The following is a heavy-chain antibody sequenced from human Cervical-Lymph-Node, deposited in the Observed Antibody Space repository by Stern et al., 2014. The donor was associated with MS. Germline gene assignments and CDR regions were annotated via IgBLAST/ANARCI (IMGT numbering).Heavy chain of an antibody. CDR1: GYSFSSYG. Sequence: VQLVQSGAEVKKPGESLKIACKGSGYSFSSYGIAWVRQAPGKGLEWMGMIFPSDSKTRYGPSFEGQVTISVDKSTSTAYLHWSSLKASDTARYYCGREVAMTAGLLGFWGQGTQVIVS. CDR3: GREVAMTAGLLGF. CDR2: IFPSDSKT. V-gene: IGHV5-51*01. D-gene: IGHD3-22*01. J-gene: IGHJ4*02.